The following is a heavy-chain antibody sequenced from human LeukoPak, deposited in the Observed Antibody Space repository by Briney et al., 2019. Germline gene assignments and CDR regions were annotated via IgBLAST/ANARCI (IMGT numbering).Heavy chain of an antibody. V-gene: IGHV3-48*03. CDR1: GFTFSSYE. D-gene: IGHD6-6*01. CDR3: ARDLYQQLVYDY. CDR2: ISSSGSTI. J-gene: IGHJ4*02. Sequence: PGGSLRLSCAASGFTFSSYEMNWVRQAPGKGLEWVSYISSSGSTIYYADSVKGRFTISRDNAKNSLYLQMNSLRAEDTAVYYCARDLYQQLVYDYWGQGTLVTVS.